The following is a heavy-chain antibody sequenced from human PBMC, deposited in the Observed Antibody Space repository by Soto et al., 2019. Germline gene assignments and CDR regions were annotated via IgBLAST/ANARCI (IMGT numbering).Heavy chain of an antibody. CDR1: GLTFSPTW. CDR2: INSDASSK. V-gene: IGHV3-74*03. D-gene: IGHD1-1*01. Sequence: PGGSLRLSCAASGLTFSPTWMHWVRQAPGKGLEWVARINSDASSKTYADAVKGRFTISRDNATATVYLHMSSLNLEDTAVYYCPRELNAYPYYFDNWGQGTLVTVSS. CDR3: PRELNAYPYYFDN. J-gene: IGHJ4*02.